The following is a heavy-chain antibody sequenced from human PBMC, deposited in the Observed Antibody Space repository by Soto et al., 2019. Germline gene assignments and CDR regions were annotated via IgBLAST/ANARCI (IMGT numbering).Heavy chain of an antibody. V-gene: IGHV1-69*13. CDR1: GGTFSSYA. CDR3: ASGLRYFDWLLSPFDY. D-gene: IGHD3-9*01. J-gene: IGHJ4*02. CDR2: IIPIFGTA. Sequence: ASVKVSCKASGGTFSSYAIIWVRQAPGQGLEWMGGIIPIFGTANYAQKFQGRVTITADESTSTAYMELSSLRSEDTAVYYCASGLRYFDWLLSPFDYWGQGTLVTVSS.